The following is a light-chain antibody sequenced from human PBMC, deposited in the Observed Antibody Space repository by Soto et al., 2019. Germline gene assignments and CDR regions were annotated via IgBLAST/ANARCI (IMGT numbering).Light chain of an antibody. CDR2: DVS. CDR1: GSDVGGYRY. Sequence: ALTQPASVSGSPGQSIAISCTGTGSDVGGYRYVSWYQQHPGKAPKLIIYDVSNRPSGVSDRFSGSKSGNTASLTISGLQSEDEADYYCDSYTSSSSYVFGTGTKVTV. CDR3: DSYTSSSSYV. V-gene: IGLV2-14*01. J-gene: IGLJ1*01.